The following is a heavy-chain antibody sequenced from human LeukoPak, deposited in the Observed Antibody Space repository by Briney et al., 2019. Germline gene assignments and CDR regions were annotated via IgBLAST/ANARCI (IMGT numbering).Heavy chain of an antibody. V-gene: IGHV3-64*01. J-gene: IGHJ4*02. Sequence: GGSLRLSCAAPGFTFSSYAMHWVRQAPGKGLEYVSAISSNGGSTYYANSVKGRFTISRDNSKNTLYLQMGSLRAEDMAVHYCARGYGDFKYYFDYWGQGTLVTVSS. CDR1: GFTFSSYA. CDR3: ARGYGDFKYYFDY. CDR2: ISSNGGST. D-gene: IGHD4-17*01.